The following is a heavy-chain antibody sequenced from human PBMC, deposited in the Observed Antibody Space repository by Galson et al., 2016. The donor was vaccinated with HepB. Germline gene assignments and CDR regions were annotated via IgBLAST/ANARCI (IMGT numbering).Heavy chain of an antibody. CDR3: ARGSRVGATTGGAVDY. J-gene: IGHJ4*02. CDR1: GYTFTNYP. CDR2: INAGIGNT. Sequence: SVKVSCKASGYTFTNYPMHWVRQAPGQRPEWMGWINAGIGNTEYSTKFQGRVTVTRDTSASTAYMQLSSLTSDDTAIYYCARGSRVGATTGGAVDYWGQGTLVTVSS. D-gene: IGHD1-26*01. V-gene: IGHV1-3*01.